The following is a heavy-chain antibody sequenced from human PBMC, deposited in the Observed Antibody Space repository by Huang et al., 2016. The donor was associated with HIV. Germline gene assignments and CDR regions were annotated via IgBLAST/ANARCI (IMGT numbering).Heavy chain of an antibody. D-gene: IGHD3-10*01. CDR3: ARHREGPVAYYSGWGSHLNYMDV. V-gene: IGHV4-39*01. CDR1: GGSIRSSDYH. CDR2: SYFKGRT. Sequence: QLLLQESGPGLVKPSEALALTCAVSGGSIRSSDYHWGWIRQPPGEGLEWIGSSYFKGRTHYSPSLKSRVTIAVDTSKNLVFLNRTSMTAADTAVYYCARHREGPVAYYSGWGSHLNYMDVWGRGRTVVVSS. J-gene: IGHJ6*03.